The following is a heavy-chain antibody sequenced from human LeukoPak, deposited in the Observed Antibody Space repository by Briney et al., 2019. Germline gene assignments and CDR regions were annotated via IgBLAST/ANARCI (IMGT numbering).Heavy chain of an antibody. D-gene: IGHD1-26*01. CDR3: ARVSGCDSGSYHLDY. V-gene: IGHV4-34*01. Sequence: SETLSLTCAVYGGSFGGYYCSWIRQPPGKGLEWIGEINHSGSTNYNPSLKSRVTISVDTSKNQFSLKLSSVTAADTAVYYCARVSGCDSGSYHLDYWGQGTLVTVSS. CDR2: INHSGST. J-gene: IGHJ4*02. CDR1: GGSFGGYY.